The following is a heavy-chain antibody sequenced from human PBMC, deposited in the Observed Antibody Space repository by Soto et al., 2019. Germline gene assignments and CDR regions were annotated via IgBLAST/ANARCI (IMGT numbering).Heavy chain of an antibody. D-gene: IGHD3-10*01. V-gene: IGHV4-4*07. CDR2: IYSGGST. CDR1: GGSITTYY. J-gene: IGHJ4*02. CDR3: ASGPGGFGEFSLDY. Sequence: ASETLSLTCTVSGGSITTYYWSWIRQPAGKGLEWIGRIYSGGSTNYNPSLRSRVTVSVDMSKNQFSLKLSSVTAADTAVYYCASGPGGFGEFSLDYWGQGTLVTFSS.